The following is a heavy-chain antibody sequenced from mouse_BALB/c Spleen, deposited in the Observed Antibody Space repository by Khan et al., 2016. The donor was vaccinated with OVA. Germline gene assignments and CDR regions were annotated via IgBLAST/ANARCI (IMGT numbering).Heavy chain of an antibody. Sequence: VQLQQSGPELVKPGTSVKISCKASGYFFTGYFMNWVMQSHGKSLEWIGRINPHIGETFYNQKFKGKATLTVDESSSTAHMELRSLASEDSAVYYCARKNGSDFDYWGQGTTLTVSS. CDR3: ARKNGSDFDY. J-gene: IGHJ2*01. CDR1: GYFFTGYF. V-gene: IGHV1-20*02. CDR2: INPHIGET. D-gene: IGHD1-1*01.